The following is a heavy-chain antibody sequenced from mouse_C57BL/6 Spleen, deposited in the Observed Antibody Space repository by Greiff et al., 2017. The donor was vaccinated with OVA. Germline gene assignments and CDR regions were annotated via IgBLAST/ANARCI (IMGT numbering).Heavy chain of an antibody. CDR3: ARQPYYDLYYAMDY. D-gene: IGHD2-4*01. Sequence: EVQLQESGGGLVKPGGSLKLSCAASGFTFSSYTMSWVRQTPEKRLEWVATISGGGGNTYYPDIVKGRFTISRDNAKNTLYLQMSSLRSEDTALYYCARQPYYDLYYAMDYWGQGTSVTVSS. J-gene: IGHJ4*01. V-gene: IGHV5-9*01. CDR2: ISGGGGNT. CDR1: GFTFSSYT.